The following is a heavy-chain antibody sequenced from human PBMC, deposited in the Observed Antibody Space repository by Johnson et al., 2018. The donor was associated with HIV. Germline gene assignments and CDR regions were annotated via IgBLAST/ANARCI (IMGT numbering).Heavy chain of an antibody. D-gene: IGHD6-13*01. CDR2: ISGSGGST. Sequence: VLLVESGGGLVQPGGSLRLSCAASGFTVSRNYMSWVRQAPGKGLEWVSAISGSGGSTYSAASVKGRFTISRDNSKNTLYLQMNSLRAEDTAVYYCARLGIAAARGAFDIWGQGTMVTVSS. CDR3: ARLGIAAARGAFDI. V-gene: IGHV3-23*04. J-gene: IGHJ3*02. CDR1: GFTVSRNY.